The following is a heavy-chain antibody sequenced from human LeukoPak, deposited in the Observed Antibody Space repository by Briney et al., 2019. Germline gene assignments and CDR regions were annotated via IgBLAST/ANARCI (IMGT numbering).Heavy chain of an antibody. V-gene: IGHV3-30*04. Sequence: GGSLRLSCAASGFTFSSYAMHWVRQAPGKGLEWVAVISYDGSNKYYADSVKGRFTISRDNSKNTLYLQMNSLRAEDTAVYYCARGGPGSTYYYYGMVVWGQGTTVTVSS. J-gene: IGHJ6*02. D-gene: IGHD5-12*01. CDR2: ISYDGSNK. CDR1: GFTFSSYA. CDR3: ARGGPGSTYYYYGMVV.